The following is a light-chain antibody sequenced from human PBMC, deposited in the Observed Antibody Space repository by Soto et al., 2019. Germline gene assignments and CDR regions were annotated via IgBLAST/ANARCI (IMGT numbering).Light chain of an antibody. Sequence: QSALTQPPSASGSPGQSVAISCTGTSSNDSGYNYDSWYQQHPGKVPKLMIYEVNKRPSGVPDRFSGSKSGNTASLTVSGLQAEDEADYYCSSYAGSSNVFGTGTKVPVL. CDR1: SSNDSGYNY. J-gene: IGLJ1*01. CDR2: EVN. CDR3: SSYAGSSNV. V-gene: IGLV2-8*01.